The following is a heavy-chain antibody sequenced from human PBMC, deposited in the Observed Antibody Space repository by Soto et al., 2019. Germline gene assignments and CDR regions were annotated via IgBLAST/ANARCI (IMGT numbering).Heavy chain of an antibody. CDR1: GCSISSYY. J-gene: IGHJ4*02. D-gene: IGHD4-17*01. CDR3: ARDGVYGDYGFDY. V-gene: IGHV4-59*01. CDR2: IYYSGST. Sequence: SETLSLTCTVSGCSISSYYWSWIRQPPGKGLEWIGYIYYSGSTNYNPSLKSRVTISVDTSKNQFSLKLSSVTAADTAVYYCARDGVYGDYGFDYWGQGTLVTVSS.